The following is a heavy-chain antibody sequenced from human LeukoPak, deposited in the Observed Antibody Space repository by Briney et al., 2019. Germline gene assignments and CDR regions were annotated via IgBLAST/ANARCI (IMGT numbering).Heavy chain of an antibody. Sequence: GGSLRLSCAASGFTFSGSAMHWVRQASGKGLEWVGRIRSKANSYATAYAASVKGRFTISRDDSKNTAYLQMNSLKTEDTAVYYCTRHANSSGLVYWGQGTLVTVSP. CDR2: IRSKANSYAT. J-gene: IGHJ4*02. CDR1: GFTFSGSA. CDR3: TRHANSSGLVY. V-gene: IGHV3-73*01. D-gene: IGHD6-19*01.